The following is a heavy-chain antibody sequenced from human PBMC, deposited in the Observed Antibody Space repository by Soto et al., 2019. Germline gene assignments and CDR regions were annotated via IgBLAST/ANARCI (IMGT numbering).Heavy chain of an antibody. CDR3: ARKYYYGSGTKMGYYYYGMDV. Sequence: PGGSLRLSCAASGFTFSSYGMHWVRQAPGKGLEWVAVIWYDGSNKYYADSVKGRFTISRDNSKNTLYLQMNSLRAEDTAVYYCARKYYYGSGTKMGYYYYGMDVWGQGTTVTVSS. CDR1: GFTFSSYG. D-gene: IGHD3-10*01. J-gene: IGHJ6*02. CDR2: IWYDGSNK. V-gene: IGHV3-33*01.